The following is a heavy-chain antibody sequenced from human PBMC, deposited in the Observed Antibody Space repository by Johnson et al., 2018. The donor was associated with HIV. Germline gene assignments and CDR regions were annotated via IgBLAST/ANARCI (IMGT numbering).Heavy chain of an antibody. CDR1: GFTFSSYA. CDR3: ARGPWAFDI. CDR2: ISYDGSNK. Sequence: QVQLVESGGGVVQPGRSLRLSCAASGFTFSSYAMHWVRQAPGKGLEWVAIISYDGSNKYYADSVKGRFTISRDNSKNMLYLQMNSLRAEDTALYYCARGPWAFDIWGQGTMVTVSS. J-gene: IGHJ3*02. V-gene: IGHV3-30*04.